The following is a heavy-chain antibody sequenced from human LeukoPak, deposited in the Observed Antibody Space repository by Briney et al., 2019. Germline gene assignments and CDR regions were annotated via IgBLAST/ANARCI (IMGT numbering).Heavy chain of an antibody. J-gene: IGHJ6*02. D-gene: IGHD6-19*01. Sequence: PSETLSLTCTVSGGSISSYYWSWIRQPPGKGLEWIGYIYYSGSTDYNPSLKSRATISVDTSKNQFSLKLSSVTAADTAVYYCARGYSNGWYNRSSYYYYGMDVWGQGTTVTVSS. CDR3: ARGYSNGWYNRSSYYYYGMDV. CDR2: IYYSGST. CDR1: GGSISSYY. V-gene: IGHV4-59*01.